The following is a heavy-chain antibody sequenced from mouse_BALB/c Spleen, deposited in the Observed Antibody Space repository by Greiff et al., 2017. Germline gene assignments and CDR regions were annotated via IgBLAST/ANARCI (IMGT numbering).Heavy chain of an antibody. CDR2: ISDGGSYT. V-gene: IGHV5-4*02. J-gene: IGHJ4*01. D-gene: IGHD1-1*01. CDR1: GFTFSDYY. Sequence: EVKLMESGGGLVKPGGSLKLSCAASGFTFSDYYMYWVRQTPEKRLEWVATISDGGSYTYYPDSVKGRFTISRDNAKNNLYLQISSLKSEDTAMYYCARGLLRAYAMDYWGQGTSVTVSS. CDR3: ARGLLRAYAMDY.